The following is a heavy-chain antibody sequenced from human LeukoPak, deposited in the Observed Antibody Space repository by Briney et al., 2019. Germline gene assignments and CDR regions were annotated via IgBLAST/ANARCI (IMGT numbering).Heavy chain of an antibody. D-gene: IGHD3-10*01. Sequence: ASVKVSCKASGFTFTSSDMQWVRQAPGQRLEWIGWIVVGSGNTNYAQKFQERVTITRDMSTSTAYMELSSLRSEDTAVYYCAAGTGFGEGNDYWGQGTLVTVSS. J-gene: IGHJ4*02. CDR2: IVVGSGNT. V-gene: IGHV1-58*02. CDR3: AAGTGFGEGNDY. CDR1: GFTFTSSD.